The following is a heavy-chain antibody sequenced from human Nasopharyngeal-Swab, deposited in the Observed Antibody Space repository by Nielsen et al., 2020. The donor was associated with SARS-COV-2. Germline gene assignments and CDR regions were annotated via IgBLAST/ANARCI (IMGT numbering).Heavy chain of an antibody. CDR1: GYTFTSYG. Sequence: ASVKVSCKASGYTFTSYGISWVRQAPGQGLEWMGWISAYNGNTNYAQKLQGRVTMTTDTSTSTAYMELRSLRSDDTAVYYCARAPARSTIFGVVVGTGKFDYWGQGTLVTVSS. CDR3: ARAPARSTIFGVVVGTGKFDY. CDR2: ISAYNGNT. D-gene: IGHD3-3*01. J-gene: IGHJ4*02. V-gene: IGHV1-18*01.